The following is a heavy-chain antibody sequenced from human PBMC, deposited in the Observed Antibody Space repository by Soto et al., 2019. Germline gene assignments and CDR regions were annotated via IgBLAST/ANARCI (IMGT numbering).Heavy chain of an antibody. V-gene: IGHV3-30*03. CDR3: ATDSGDEWLLISTSYYVDY. D-gene: IGHD3-3*01. Sequence: WGSLRLSCAASGFSFSSYGMHWVRQAPGKGLAWVAVISYDGSNKYYEDSVKGRFTIYRDNSKNKLYLQMNSLRAEDTAVYYCATDSGDEWLLISTSYYVDYSGLGPVVTDSS. CDR1: GFSFSSYG. J-gene: IGHJ4*01. CDR2: ISYDGSNK.